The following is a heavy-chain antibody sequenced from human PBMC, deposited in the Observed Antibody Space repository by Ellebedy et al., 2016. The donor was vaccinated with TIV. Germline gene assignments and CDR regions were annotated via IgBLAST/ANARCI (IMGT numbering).Heavy chain of an antibody. CDR1: GFSFSSSGVC. CDR2: IRWNAEK. D-gene: IGHD4-17*01. Sequence: SGPTLVKPTQTLSLTCIFPGFSFSSSGVCVSWIRQPPGQALEWPARIRWNAEKYYSTSLKTRLTISKDTSKNQVVLTLIHMDPLDTSTYYCTRYDYGDYVGWFDPWGQGTLVTVSS. V-gene: IGHV2-70*11. CDR3: TRYDYGDYVGWFDP. J-gene: IGHJ5*02.